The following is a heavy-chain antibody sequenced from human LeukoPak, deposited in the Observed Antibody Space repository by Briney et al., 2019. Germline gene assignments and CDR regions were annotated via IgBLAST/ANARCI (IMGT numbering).Heavy chain of an antibody. CDR2: FDPEDGET. Sequence: ASVKVSCKVSGYTLTELSMHWVRQAPGKGLEWMGGFDPEDGETIYAQKFQGRVTMTEDTSTDTAYMELSRLRSDDTAVYYCARGGYSGYDLLEWGQGTLVTVSS. CDR3: ARGGYSGYDLLE. V-gene: IGHV1-24*01. J-gene: IGHJ4*02. CDR1: GYTLTELS. D-gene: IGHD5-12*01.